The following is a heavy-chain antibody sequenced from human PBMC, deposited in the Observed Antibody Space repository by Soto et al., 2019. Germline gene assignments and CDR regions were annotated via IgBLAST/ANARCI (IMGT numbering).Heavy chain of an antibody. D-gene: IGHD3-22*01. CDR3: TRDRGRMYKDGRGYYYSAY. CDR1: GGTFSSYA. V-gene: IGHV1-69*01. J-gene: IGHJ4*02. CDR2: FIPIFGTT. Sequence: QVHLVQSGAEVKKPGSSVKVSCKASGGTFSSYAISWVRQAPGQGLEWMGGFIPIFGTTNYAQKFQGRVTITADESTSTAYMELSSLRSEDTAVYDCTRDRGRMYKDGRGYYYSAYWGQGTLVTVSS.